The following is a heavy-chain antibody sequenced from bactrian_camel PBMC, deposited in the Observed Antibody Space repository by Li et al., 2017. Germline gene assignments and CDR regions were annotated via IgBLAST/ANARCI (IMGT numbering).Heavy chain of an antibody. CDR3: AADRDPWCSDYDAETPAETAEKYDY. CDR1: GYTGSPNYK. D-gene: IGHD4*01. V-gene: IGHV3S40*01. J-gene: IGHJ4*01. CDR2: IYAASGFT. Sequence: DVQLVESGGGSVQAGGSLRLSCAVIGYTGSPNYKVGWFRQAPGLEREGIAGIYAASGFTYYSDSVRDRFTISQDYEKKTVYLQMNSLKPEDTALYYCAADRDPWCSDYDAETPAETAEKYDYRGQGTQVTVS.